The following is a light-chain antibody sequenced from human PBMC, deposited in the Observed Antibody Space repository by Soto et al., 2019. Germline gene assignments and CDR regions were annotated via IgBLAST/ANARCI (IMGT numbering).Light chain of an antibody. CDR2: GAS. V-gene: IGKV3-20*01. Sequence: EIVLTQSPGTLSLSSGERATLSCRASQSVRSNYLAWYQQKPGQAPRLLIYGASSRATGIPDRFGGSGSGTDFPLTISRLEPEDCAVYYCQQYARSPLTFGGGTKVEIK. J-gene: IGKJ4*01. CDR1: QSVRSNY. CDR3: QQYARSPLT.